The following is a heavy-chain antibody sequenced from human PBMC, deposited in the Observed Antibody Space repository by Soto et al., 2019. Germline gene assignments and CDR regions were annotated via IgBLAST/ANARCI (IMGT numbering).Heavy chain of an antibody. CDR1: GGSVSSGPYY. J-gene: IGHJ6*02. V-gene: IGHV4-61*01. CDR3: SRAHSGYDPLGMDV. Sequence: QVQLQESGPGLVKPSETLAVTCTVSGGSVSSGPYYWSWIRQPPGKGLEWVGCISYTGSGDYNPTLTSPVPISVPTSKRQFSLRLNSVTAADTAVYYCSRAHSGYDPLGMDVWGQGTTVTVSS. D-gene: IGHD5-12*01. CDR2: ISYTGSG.